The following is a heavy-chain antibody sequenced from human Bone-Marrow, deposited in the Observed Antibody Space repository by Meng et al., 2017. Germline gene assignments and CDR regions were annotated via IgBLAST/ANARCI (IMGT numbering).Heavy chain of an antibody. CDR3: ARDVLDY. V-gene: IGHV3-30*01. J-gene: IGHJ4*02. CDR2: ISYYGSNK. CDR1: GFTVSGYA. Sequence: GQLGGSGCGAGQPGRSLRLACAAPGFTVSGYAMPWVRQAPGKRLVWVAVISYYGSNKSSADSVKGRFTLTRDNSKNTLYLQINSLRAEDPAVYYCARDVLDYWGQGTLVTVSS.